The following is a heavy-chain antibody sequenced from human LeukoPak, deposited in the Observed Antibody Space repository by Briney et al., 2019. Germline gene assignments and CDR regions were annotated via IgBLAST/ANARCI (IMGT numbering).Heavy chain of an antibody. V-gene: IGHV4-59*01. CDR2: IYYSGST. J-gene: IGHJ3*02. CDR1: GGSISSYY. Sequence: SSETLSLTCTVSGGSISSYYWSWIRQPPGKGLEWIGYIYYSGSTNYNPSLKSRVTISVDTSKNQFSLKLSSVTAADTAVYYCARERENRAVGYCSGGSCSRAFDIWGQGTMVTVSS. CDR3: ARERENRAVGYCSGGSCSRAFDI. D-gene: IGHD2-15*01.